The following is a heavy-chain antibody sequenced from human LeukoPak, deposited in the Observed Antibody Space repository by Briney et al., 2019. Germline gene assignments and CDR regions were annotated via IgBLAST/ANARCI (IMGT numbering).Heavy chain of an antibody. Sequence: GGSLRLSCAASGFTFSSYAMSWVRQAPGKGLEWVSAISGSGGSTYYADSVKGRFTISRDNSKNTLYLQMNSLRVEDTAVYYCAKVQTLSSSALDYWGQGTLVTVSS. V-gene: IGHV3-23*01. CDR1: GFTFSSYA. J-gene: IGHJ4*02. D-gene: IGHD6-6*01. CDR2: ISGSGGST. CDR3: AKVQTLSSSALDY.